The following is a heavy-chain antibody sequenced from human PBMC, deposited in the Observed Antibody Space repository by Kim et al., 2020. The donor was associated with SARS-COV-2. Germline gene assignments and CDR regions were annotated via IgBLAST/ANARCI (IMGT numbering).Heavy chain of an antibody. J-gene: IGHJ4*02. Sequence: GGSLRLSCEVSGFDFGRYAMSWARQAPGKGLEWVSPISDGGGKTHYADSVKGRFTISRDNSKNTLFLHMSSLRVEDTAIYYCEASDYWGQGSLVTVSS. CDR3: EASDY. CDR1: GFDFGRYA. V-gene: IGHV3-23*01. CDR2: ISDGGGKT.